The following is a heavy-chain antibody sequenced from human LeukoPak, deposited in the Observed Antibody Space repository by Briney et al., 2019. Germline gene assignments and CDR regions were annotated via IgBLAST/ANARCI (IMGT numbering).Heavy chain of an antibody. Sequence: SETLSLTCTVSGGPISSSSYYWGWIRQPPGKGLEWIGSIYYSGSTYYNPSLKSRVTISVDTAKNQFSLKLSSVTAADTAVYYCARDVGNGPQLVGRAFDICGQGTMVTVSS. D-gene: IGHD6-6*01. V-gene: IGHV4-39*07. CDR3: ARDVGNGPQLVGRAFDI. J-gene: IGHJ3*02. CDR1: GGPISSSSYY. CDR2: IYYSGST.